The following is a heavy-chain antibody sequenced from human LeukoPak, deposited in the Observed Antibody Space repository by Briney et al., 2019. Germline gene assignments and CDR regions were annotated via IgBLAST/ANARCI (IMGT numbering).Heavy chain of an antibody. D-gene: IGHD2-2*01. CDR1: GLTFNKYA. CDR2: ISGRGASK. J-gene: IGHJ4*02. V-gene: IGHV3-23*01. CDR3: AKGVVVAPDVTPFDY. Sequence: GGSLRLSCAVSGLTFNKYAMSWVRQAPGKGLGWVSGISGRGASKYYADSVKGRFTISRDNSKNTLYLQMNSLRAEDTAVYYCAKGVVVAPDVTPFDYWGQGTLVTVSS.